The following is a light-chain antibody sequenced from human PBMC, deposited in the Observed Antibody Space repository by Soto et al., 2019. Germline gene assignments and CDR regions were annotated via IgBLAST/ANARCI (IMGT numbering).Light chain of an antibody. Sequence: DIVLTQSPATLSLSPGDRATLSCRASQSVDSYLAWYQQKPGQAPRLLLYDAASRANGVPVRFSGRGSGTDFSLTTSSLEPEALAVYYCQQRSTWRTLGPGTKVELK. CDR2: DAA. CDR3: QQRSTWRT. V-gene: IGKV3-11*01. CDR1: QSVDSY. J-gene: IGKJ1*01.